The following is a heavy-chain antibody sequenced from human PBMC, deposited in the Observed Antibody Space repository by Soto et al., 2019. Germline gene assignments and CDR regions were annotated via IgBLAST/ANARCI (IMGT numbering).Heavy chain of an antibody. CDR1: GITFSHYS. CDR2: ITGSGGNT. D-gene: IGHD1-1*01. CDR3: AKLSGLEAFEL. J-gene: IGHJ3*01. Sequence: EVQLLESGGGLVQPGGSLRLSCAASGITFSHYSMSWVRQAPRKGLEWVSSITGSGGNTYYADSVKGRFTISRDISKTTVILLMDSLRAEDTAVYYCAKLSGLEAFELWGQGTKVTVSS. V-gene: IGHV3-23*01.